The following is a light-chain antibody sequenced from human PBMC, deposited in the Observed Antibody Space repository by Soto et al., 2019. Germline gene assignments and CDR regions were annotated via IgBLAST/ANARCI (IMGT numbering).Light chain of an antibody. Sequence: EIVLTQSPGILSLSPGERASLSCGASQSISSSFLAWYQQKPGQAPRLLVYGAFNRATGIPARFSGSGSGTDFTLTISSLEPEDSAVYYCQQRNVWPPVTFGQGTRLEIK. CDR2: GAF. CDR1: QSISSSF. V-gene: IGKV3D-20*02. CDR3: QQRNVWPPVT. J-gene: IGKJ5*01.